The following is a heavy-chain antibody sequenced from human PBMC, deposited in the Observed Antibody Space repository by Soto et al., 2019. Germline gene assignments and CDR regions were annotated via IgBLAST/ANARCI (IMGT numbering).Heavy chain of an antibody. V-gene: IGHV3-9*01. J-gene: IGHJ4*02. CDR2: ISWNSGSI. Sequence: GGSLRLSCAASGFTFDDYAMHWVRQAPGKGLEWVSGISWNSGSIGYADSVKGRFTISRDNAKNSLYLQMNSLRAEDTALYYCANGYCSSTSCPPHYWGQGTLVTVSS. D-gene: IGHD2-2*01. CDR1: GFTFDDYA. CDR3: ANGYCSSTSCPPHY.